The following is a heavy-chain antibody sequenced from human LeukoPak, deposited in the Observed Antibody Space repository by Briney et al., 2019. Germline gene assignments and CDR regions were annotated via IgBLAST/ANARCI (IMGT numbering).Heavy chain of an antibody. CDR3: ARGGGSSWYGGYFDY. J-gene: IGHJ4*02. V-gene: IGHV3-21*01. CDR1: GFTFSSYA. Sequence: GGSLRPSCAASGFTFSSYAMTWVRQAPGKGLEWVSSISGSGDYTNYADSVKGRFTISRDNAKNSLYLQMNSLRAEDTAVYYCARGGGSSWYGGYFDYWGQGTLVTVSS. D-gene: IGHD6-13*01. CDR2: ISGSGDYT.